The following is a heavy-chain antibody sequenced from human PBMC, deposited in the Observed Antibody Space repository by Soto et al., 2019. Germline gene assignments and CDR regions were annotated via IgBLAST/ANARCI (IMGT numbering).Heavy chain of an antibody. J-gene: IGHJ4*02. CDR3: TRERRCDILTGYYKRGYFDY. V-gene: IGHV3-49*03. Sequence: GGSLRLSCTASGFTFGDYAMSWFRQAPGKGLEWVGFIRSKAYGGTTEYAASVKGRFTISRDDSKSIAYLQMNSLKTEDTAVYYCTRERRCDILTGYYKRGYFDYWGQGTLVTVSS. D-gene: IGHD3-9*01. CDR1: GFTFGDYA. CDR2: IRSKAYGGTT.